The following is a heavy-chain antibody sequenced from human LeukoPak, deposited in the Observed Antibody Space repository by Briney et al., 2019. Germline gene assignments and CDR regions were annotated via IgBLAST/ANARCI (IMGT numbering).Heavy chain of an antibody. V-gene: IGHV1-18*01. CDR2: ISGDNGYT. CDR1: GYTFTSYG. J-gene: IGHJ4*02. D-gene: IGHD3-10*01. CDR3: ARDYNNAPDY. Sequence: ASVKVSCKASGYTFTSYGISWVRQAPGQGLEGRGWISGDNGYTQYAQKRQGRLTMTTDTSTSTAYVELRSLRSDDTAVYYCARDYNNAPDYWGQGTLVTVSS.